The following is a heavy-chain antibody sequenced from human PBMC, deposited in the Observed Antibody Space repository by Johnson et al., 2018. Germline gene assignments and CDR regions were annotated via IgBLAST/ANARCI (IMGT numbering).Heavy chain of an antibody. Sequence: QVQLVQSGAEVKKPGSSVKVSCKASGGTFSSYAISWVRQAPGQGLEWMGGIIPIFGTANYAQKFQGRVTITADESTSTAYMGLSSLRSEDTAGDYCAKTMVVVGFTPDAFELGGQGTMVTVSS. CDR1: GGTFSSYA. CDR3: AKTMVVVGFTPDAFEL. J-gene: IGHJ3*01. D-gene: IGHD3-22*01. CDR2: IIPIFGTA. V-gene: IGHV1-69*12.